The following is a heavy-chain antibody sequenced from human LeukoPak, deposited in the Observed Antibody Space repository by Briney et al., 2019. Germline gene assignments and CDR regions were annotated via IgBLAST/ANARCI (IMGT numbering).Heavy chain of an antibody. CDR3: AGSSSWYPATFDY. CDR1: GGSFSGYY. D-gene: IGHD6-13*01. CDR2: ITHSGST. V-gene: IGHV4-34*01. J-gene: IGHJ4*01. Sequence: SETLSLTCAVYGGSFSGYYWSWIRQPPGKGLEWIGEITHSGSTDYKPSLKSRVTLSVDTSKNQFSLKLSSVTAADTAVYYCAGSSSWYPATFDYWGHGTLVTVSS.